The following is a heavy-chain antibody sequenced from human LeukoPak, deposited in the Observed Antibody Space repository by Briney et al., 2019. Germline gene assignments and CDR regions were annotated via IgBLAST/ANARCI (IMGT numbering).Heavy chain of an antibody. D-gene: IGHD1-14*01. CDR1: GGSISGSSYY. J-gene: IGHJ6*03. Sequence: SETLSLTCTVSGGSISGSSYYWGWIRQPPGKGLEWIGSIYYSGSTYYNPSPKSRVTISVDTSKNQFSLKLSSVTAADTAVYFCGRDSSPEDFGFFYYTDVWGKGATVTISS. V-gene: IGHV4-39*07. CDR3: GRDSSPEDFGFFYYTDV. CDR2: IYYSGST.